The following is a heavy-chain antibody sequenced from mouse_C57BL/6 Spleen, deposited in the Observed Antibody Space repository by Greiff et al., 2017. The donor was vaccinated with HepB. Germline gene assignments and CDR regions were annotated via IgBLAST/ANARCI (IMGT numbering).Heavy chain of an antibody. J-gene: IGHJ2*01. CDR2: INPNNGGT. CDR3: ARKSYRWGGDYFDY. Sequence: EVQLQQSGPELVKPGASVKISCKASGYTFTDYYMNWVKQSHGKSLEWIGDINPNNGGTSYNQKFKGKATLTVDKSSSTAYMELRSLTSEDSAVYYCARKSYRWGGDYFDYWGQGTTLTVSS. D-gene: IGHD1-3*01. CDR1: GYTFTDYY. V-gene: IGHV1-26*01.